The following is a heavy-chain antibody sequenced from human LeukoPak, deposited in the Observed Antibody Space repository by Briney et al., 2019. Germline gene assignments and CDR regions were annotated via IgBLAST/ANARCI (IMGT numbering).Heavy chain of an antibody. D-gene: IGHD6-13*01. J-gene: IGHJ5*02. Sequence: ASVKVSCKASGGTFSSYAISWVRQAPGQGLEWMGGIIPIFGTANYAQKFQGRVTITTDESTSTAYMELSSLRSEDTAVYYCARGSGSWFPNWFDPWGQGTLVTVSS. CDR3: ARGSGSWFPNWFDP. CDR1: GGTFSSYA. V-gene: IGHV1-69*05. CDR2: IIPIFGTA.